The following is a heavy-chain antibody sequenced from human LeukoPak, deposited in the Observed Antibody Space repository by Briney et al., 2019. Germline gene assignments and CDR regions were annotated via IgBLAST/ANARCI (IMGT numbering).Heavy chain of an antibody. J-gene: IGHJ4*02. Sequence: GASVKVSCKASGYTITNNYMHWVRQAPGQGLEWMGVINPSGTGTSYAQKFQGRVTMTRDTSTSTVYMELSSLRSEDTAVYYCARVRTQFIDDSSGSFDYWGQGTLVTVSS. CDR3: ARVRTQFIDDSSGSFDY. CDR2: INPSGTGT. CDR1: GYTITNNY. V-gene: IGHV1-46*01. D-gene: IGHD3-22*01.